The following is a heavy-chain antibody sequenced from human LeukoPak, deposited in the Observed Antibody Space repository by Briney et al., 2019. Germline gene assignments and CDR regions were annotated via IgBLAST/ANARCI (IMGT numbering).Heavy chain of an antibody. Sequence: ASVKVSCXASGYTFTSYDINWVRQASGQGLEWMGWMNPNSGNTGYAQKFQGRVTMTRNTSISTAYMELSSLRSEDTAVYYCARGHQLDLEDYWGQGTLVTVSS. D-gene: IGHD1-7*01. CDR3: ARGHQLDLEDY. J-gene: IGHJ4*02. CDR1: GYTFTSYD. V-gene: IGHV1-8*01. CDR2: MNPNSGNT.